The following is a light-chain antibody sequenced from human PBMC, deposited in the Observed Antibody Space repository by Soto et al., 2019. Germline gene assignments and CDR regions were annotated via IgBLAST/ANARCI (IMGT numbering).Light chain of an antibody. CDR1: SSDVGGYIY. CDR2: DVT. J-gene: IGLJ1*01. V-gene: IGLV2-14*01. Sequence: QSVLTQPASGSGSPGQSITISCTGTSSDVGGYIYVSWYQQHPGKAPKLMIYDVTGRPSGVSYRFSGSKSGNTASLTISGLQAEDEADYYCSSYTTSSSYVFGTGTKVTVL. CDR3: SSYTTSSSYV.